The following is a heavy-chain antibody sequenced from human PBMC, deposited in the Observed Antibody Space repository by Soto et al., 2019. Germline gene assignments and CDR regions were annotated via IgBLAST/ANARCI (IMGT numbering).Heavy chain of an antibody. CDR2: IYYSGST. CDR3: ARAKQQLVRNYYYMDV. Sequence: SETLSLTCTVSGGSISSGGYYWSWIRQHPGKGLEWIGYIYYSGSTYYSPSLKSRVTISVDTSKNQFSLKLSSVTAADTAVYYCARAKQQLVRNYYYMDVWGKGTTVTVSS. V-gene: IGHV4-31*03. D-gene: IGHD6-13*01. J-gene: IGHJ6*03. CDR1: GGSISSGGYY.